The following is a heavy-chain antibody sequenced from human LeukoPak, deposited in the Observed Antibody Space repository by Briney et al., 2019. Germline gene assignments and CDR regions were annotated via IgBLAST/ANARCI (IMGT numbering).Heavy chain of an antibody. CDR1: GFTLTGYY. CDR2: INPKRGDT. D-gene: IGHD6-19*01. CDR3: ARDWGIVAGTAGDY. J-gene: IGHJ4*02. Sequence: GASVKVSCKTSGFTLTGYYIHWLRQAPGQGLEWMGWINPKRGDTNYAPKFQGRVTMTRDTSIRTAYMDLSSLRSDDTAVYYCARDWGIVAGTAGDYWGQGTLVTVSS. V-gene: IGHV1-2*02.